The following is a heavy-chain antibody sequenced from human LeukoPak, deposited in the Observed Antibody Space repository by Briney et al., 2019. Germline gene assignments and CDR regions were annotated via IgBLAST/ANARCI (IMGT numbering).Heavy chain of an antibody. CDR2: INHGEST. CDR3: ARGRTYYYDTSGYYPSIYYGMDV. V-gene: IGHV4-34*01. D-gene: IGHD3-22*01. Sequence: PSETLSLTCAVSGGSFSGYYWYWIRQPPGKGLDWIGEINHGESTNYNPSLKSRATLSVDTSKNQFSLKLTSVTTADTAVYYCARGRTYYYDTSGYYPSIYYGMDVWGQGTTVIVSS. CDR1: GGSFSGYY. J-gene: IGHJ6*02.